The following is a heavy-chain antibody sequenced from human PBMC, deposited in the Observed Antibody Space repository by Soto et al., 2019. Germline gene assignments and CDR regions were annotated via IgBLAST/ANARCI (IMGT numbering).Heavy chain of an antibody. J-gene: IGHJ4*02. CDR1: GYTFTSYG. Sequence: QVQLVQSGAEVKKPGASVKVSCKASGYTFTSYGITWVRQAPGQGLEWMVRISAYNGNTNYAQKLQGRVTMTTDTTPRTAYMELRSLRSADTAVYFCARSYWGSGSYQNYCFSYWGQGSLVTVSS. V-gene: IGHV1-18*01. CDR3: ARSYWGSGSYQNYCFSY. D-gene: IGHD3-10*01. CDR2: ISAYNGNT.